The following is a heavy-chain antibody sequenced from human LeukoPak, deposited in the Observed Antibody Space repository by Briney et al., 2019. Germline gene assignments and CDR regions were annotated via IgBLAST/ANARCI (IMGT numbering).Heavy chain of an antibody. CDR1: GGSISSSSHY. J-gene: IGHJ4*02. Sequence: PSETLSLTCTVSGGSISSSSHYWGWIRRPPGKGLEWIGSIYYSGSTYYNPSLKSRVTISVDTSKNQFSLKLSSVTAADTAVYYCARTIVGAPDYGGQGTLVTVSS. V-gene: IGHV4-39*01. CDR2: IYYSGST. D-gene: IGHD1-26*01. CDR3: ARTIVGAPDY.